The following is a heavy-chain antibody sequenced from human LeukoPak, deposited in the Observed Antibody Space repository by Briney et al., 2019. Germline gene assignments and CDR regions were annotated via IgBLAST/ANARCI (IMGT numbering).Heavy chain of an antibody. V-gene: IGHV3-23*01. CDR3: ARARSGWYLGQFDY. J-gene: IGHJ4*02. CDR1: GFIFNNYA. CDR2: ISGTGVTA. D-gene: IGHD6-19*01. Sequence: GGSLRLSCAASGFIFNNYAMSWVRQAPGKGLEWVSSISGTGVTAYYADSVKGRFTVSRDNSKNTLYLQMNSLRAEDTAVYYCARARSGWYLGQFDYWGQGTLVTVSS.